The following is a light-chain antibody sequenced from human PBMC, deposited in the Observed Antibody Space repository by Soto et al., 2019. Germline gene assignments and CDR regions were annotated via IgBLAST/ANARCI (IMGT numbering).Light chain of an antibody. CDR3: QHYNRYSEA. CDR2: KAS. V-gene: IGKV1-5*03. CDR1: RTISSW. Sequence: EIRMTQSPPTLSGSVGDTVTITCRASRTISSWLAWYQQKPGKGPELLIYKASTLKSGVPSRFSGSGSGTEFTLTISSLQPDDFATYYCQHYNRYSEAVGQGTKVDIK. J-gene: IGKJ1*01.